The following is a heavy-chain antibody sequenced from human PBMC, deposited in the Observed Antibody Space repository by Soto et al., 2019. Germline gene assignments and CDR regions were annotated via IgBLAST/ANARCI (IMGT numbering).Heavy chain of an antibody. CDR3: ARDRPYYYESSGYSFDY. J-gene: IGHJ4*02. CDR2: ISAYNGNT. D-gene: IGHD3-22*01. Sequence: ASVKVSCKASGYTFTSYGISWVRQAPGQGLEWMGWISAYNGNTNYAQKLQGRVTMTTDTSTSTAYMELRSLRSDDTAVYYCARDRPYYYESSGYSFDYWGQGTLVTVSS. CDR1: GYTFTSYG. V-gene: IGHV1-18*04.